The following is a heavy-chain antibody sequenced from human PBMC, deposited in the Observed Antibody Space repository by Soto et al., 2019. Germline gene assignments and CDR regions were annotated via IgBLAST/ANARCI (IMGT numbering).Heavy chain of an antibody. D-gene: IGHD2-15*01. Sequence: PSETLSLTCTVSGGSISSGYYWSWIRQPPGKGLEWIGEINHSGSTNYNPSLKSRVTISVDTSKNQFSLKLSSVTAADTAVYYCARFRELVAATLVVNWFDPWGQGTLVTVSS. V-gene: IGHV4-34*01. CDR2: INHSGST. CDR1: GGSISSGYY. J-gene: IGHJ5*02. CDR3: ARFRELVAATLVVNWFDP.